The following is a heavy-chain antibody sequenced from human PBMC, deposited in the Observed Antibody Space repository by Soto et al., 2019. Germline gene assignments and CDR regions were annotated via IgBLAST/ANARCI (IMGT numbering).Heavy chain of an antibody. Sequence: QVQLVQSGAGVKKPGASVKVSCKASGYTFNSHGISWVRQAPGHGLEWMGWISAYSGNTNYAQRLKGRVIMTTDTSTSTAYMDLRSLTSDDTAVYYCARGVSTTWYEPTDYWGQGTLVTVSS. D-gene: IGHD6-13*01. CDR3: ARGVSTTWYEPTDY. V-gene: IGHV1-18*04. CDR2: ISAYSGNT. CDR1: GYTFNSHG. J-gene: IGHJ4*02.